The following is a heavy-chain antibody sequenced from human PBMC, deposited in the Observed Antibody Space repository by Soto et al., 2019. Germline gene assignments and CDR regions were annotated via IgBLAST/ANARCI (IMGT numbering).Heavy chain of an antibody. CDR1: GFSFRDHY. D-gene: IGHD3-10*01. J-gene: IGHJ6*02. CDR3: AGAPSYYGSGSDF. V-gene: IGHV3-72*01. Sequence: PGGSLRLSCEASGFSFRDHYMGWVRQAPGKGLEWVGRIKNRANSYTTEYAASVKGRFSISRDDSKNSVYLQMNSLTIEDTAVYYCAGAPSYYGSGSDFWGQGTTVTVSS. CDR2: IKNRANSYTT.